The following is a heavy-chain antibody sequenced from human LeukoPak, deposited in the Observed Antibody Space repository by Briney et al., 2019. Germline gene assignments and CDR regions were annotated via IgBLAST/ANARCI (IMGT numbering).Heavy chain of an antibody. CDR3: AKSSYSIFDY. D-gene: IGHD5-18*01. J-gene: IGHJ4*02. V-gene: IGHV4-39*07. CDR2: IYHSGST. Sequence: PSETLSLTCTVSGGSINNYNYYWGWIRQPPGKGLEWIGSIYHSGSTYYNPSLKSRVTISVDTSKNQFSLKLSSVTAADTAVYYCAKSSYSIFDYWGQGTLVTVSS. CDR1: GGSINNYNYY.